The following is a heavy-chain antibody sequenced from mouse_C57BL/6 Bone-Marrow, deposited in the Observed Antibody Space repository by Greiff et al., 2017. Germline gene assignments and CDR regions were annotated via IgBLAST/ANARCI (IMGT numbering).Heavy chain of an antibody. D-gene: IGHD3-3*01. CDR2: IYPGGGYT. J-gene: IGHJ2*01. CDR3: ARSGEGPLFDY. V-gene: IGHV1-63*01. CDR1: GYTFTNYW. Sequence: VMLVESGAELVRPGTSVKMSCKASGYTFTNYWIGWAKQRPGHGLEWIGDIYPGGGYTNYNEKFKGKATLTADKSSSTAYMQFSSLTSEDSAIYYCARSGEGPLFDYWGQGTTLTVSS.